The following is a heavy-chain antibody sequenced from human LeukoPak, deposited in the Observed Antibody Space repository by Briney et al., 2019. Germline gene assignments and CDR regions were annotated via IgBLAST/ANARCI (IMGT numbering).Heavy chain of an antibody. D-gene: IGHD4-11*01. J-gene: IGHJ4*02. CDR1: GFTFNDHW. CDR2: SYNDGISR. V-gene: IGHV3-74*01. Sequence: PGGSLTLSCEASGFTFNDHWMHWVRQVPGKGLVWVSRSYNDGISRSYADSVTGRFTISRDNAMNTLYLQMNSLRAEDTALYYCARGGTTTTINTLDYWGQGILVTVSS. CDR3: ARGGTTTTINTLDY.